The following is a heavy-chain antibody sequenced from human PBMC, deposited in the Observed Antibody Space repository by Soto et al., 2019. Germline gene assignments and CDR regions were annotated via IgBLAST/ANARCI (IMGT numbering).Heavy chain of an antibody. CDR2: ITHSGCT. CDR1: CGSFSGYY. V-gene: IGHV4-34*01. Sequence: TSETVSLTCDVYCGSFSGYYRSWIRHPPGKGLEWIGEITHSGCTNNNPSRKIRVTISVDTSENQFSLKLSSVTAADTAVYYCARGLPGYYGSGSYYNYFDYWGQGTLVTVSS. D-gene: IGHD3-10*01. CDR3: ARGLPGYYGSGSYYNYFDY. J-gene: IGHJ4*02.